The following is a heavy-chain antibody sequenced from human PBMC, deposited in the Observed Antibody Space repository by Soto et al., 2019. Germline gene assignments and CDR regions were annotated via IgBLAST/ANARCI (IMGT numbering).Heavy chain of an antibody. CDR1: GFTFSRYS. CDR3: ARAGIWGTDYYYYYMDV. J-gene: IGHJ6*03. Sequence: GGSLRLSCAASGFTFSRYSMNWVRQAPGKGLEWVSSISSSSSYIYYADSVKGRFTISRDNAKNSLYLQMNSLRAEDTAVYYCARAGIWGTDYYYYYMDVWGKGTTVTVSS. CDR2: ISSSSSYI. V-gene: IGHV3-21*01. D-gene: IGHD3-16*01.